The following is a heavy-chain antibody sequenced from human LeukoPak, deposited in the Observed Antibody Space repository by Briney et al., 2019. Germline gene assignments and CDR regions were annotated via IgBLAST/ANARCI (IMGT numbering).Heavy chain of an antibody. CDR2: IYDSGST. Sequence: PSETLSLTCTVSGGSISSYYWSWIRQPPGKGLEWIGNIYDSGSTNYNPSLKSRVTISVDTSKNQFSLRLSSVTAADTAVYYCAKTGLELLSIYRVYYFDSWGQGTQVTVSS. D-gene: IGHD1-7*01. CDR3: AKTGLELLSIYRVYYFDS. V-gene: IGHV4-59*01. J-gene: IGHJ4*02. CDR1: GGSISSYY.